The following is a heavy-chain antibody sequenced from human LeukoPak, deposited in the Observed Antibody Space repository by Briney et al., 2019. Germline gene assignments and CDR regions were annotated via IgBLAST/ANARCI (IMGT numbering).Heavy chain of an antibody. D-gene: IGHD2-2*01. CDR3: ASLLITSFNWFDP. Sequence: SETLSLTCAVYGGSFSGYYWSWIRQPPGKGLEWIGEINHSGSTNYNPSLKSRVTISVDTSKNQFSLKLSSVTAADTAVYYCASLLITSFNWFDPWGEGTLVTVSS. CDR2: INHSGST. CDR1: GGSFSGYY. J-gene: IGHJ5*02. V-gene: IGHV4-34*01.